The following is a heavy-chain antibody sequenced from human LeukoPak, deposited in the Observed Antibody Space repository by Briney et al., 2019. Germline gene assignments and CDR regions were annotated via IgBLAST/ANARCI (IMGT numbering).Heavy chain of an antibody. Sequence: ASVKVSCKASGYTFTSYDINWVRQATGQGLEWMGWMNPNSGHTGYAQKFQGRITMTRNTPISTAYMELSSLGSEDTAVYYCATVTRDCSRASCYNYWDQRTLVTVSS. CDR1: GYTFTSYD. J-gene: IGHJ4*02. CDR2: MNPNSGHT. CDR3: ATVTRDCSRASCYNY. V-gene: IGHV1-8*01. D-gene: IGHD2-2*02.